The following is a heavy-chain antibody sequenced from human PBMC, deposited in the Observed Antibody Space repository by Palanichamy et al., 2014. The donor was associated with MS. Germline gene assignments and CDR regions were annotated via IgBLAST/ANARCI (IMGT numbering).Heavy chain of an antibody. CDR1: GYSFISYW. CDR2: IYPGDSET. CDR3: VRQRYCSGGSCYYNFFDP. Sequence: EVQVVQSGAEVKKPGESLKISCKGSGYSFISYWIAWVRQMSGKGLEWMGSIYPGDSETSYSPPFQGQVTISADKSISTVYLQWSSLKASDTAMYYCVRQRYCSGGSCYYNFFDPWGQGTLVTVSS. J-gene: IGHJ5*02. D-gene: IGHD2-15*01. V-gene: IGHV5-51*01.